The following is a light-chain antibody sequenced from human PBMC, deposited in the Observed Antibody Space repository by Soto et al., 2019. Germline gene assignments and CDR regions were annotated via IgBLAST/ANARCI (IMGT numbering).Light chain of an antibody. CDR3: QQYNNWPWT. V-gene: IGKV3-15*01. J-gene: IGKJ1*01. CDR1: QSVSSSY. Sequence: EIVVTQSPGTLSLSPGERATLSCRASQSVSSSYLAWYQKRPGRAPRLLIYGASTRATGIPARFSGSGSGTEFTLTISSLQSEDFAVYYCQQYNNWPWTFGHGTK. CDR2: GAS.